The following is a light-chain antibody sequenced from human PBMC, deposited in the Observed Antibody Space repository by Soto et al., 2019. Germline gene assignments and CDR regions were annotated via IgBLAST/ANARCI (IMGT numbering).Light chain of an antibody. V-gene: IGLV2-18*01. CDR2: EAS. CDR3: SLYTSENTYV. J-gene: IGLJ1*01. CDR1: STDFVSYNL. Sequence: QSVLTQAPSVSGSPGQSVTISCTGTSTDFVSYNLVSWYQQPPGTAPKLIIYEASNRPSGVPDRFSGSKSGNTASLTISGLQAADEADYYCSLYTSENTYVYGTGTKVTVL.